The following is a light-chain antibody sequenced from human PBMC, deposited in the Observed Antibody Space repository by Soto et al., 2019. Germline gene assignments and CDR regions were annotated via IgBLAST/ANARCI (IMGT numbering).Light chain of an antibody. CDR2: DAS. V-gene: IGKV3-11*01. J-gene: IGKJ3*01. CDR1: QSVRSS. Sequence: EIVLTQSPDTLSLSPGERATLSCRASQSVRSSLAWYQQKPGQAPRLLIYDASNRATGIPARFSGSGSGTAFTLTISSLEPEYFAVYYCQQRSNWPPEVTFGPGIKVDIK. CDR3: QQRSNWPPEVT.